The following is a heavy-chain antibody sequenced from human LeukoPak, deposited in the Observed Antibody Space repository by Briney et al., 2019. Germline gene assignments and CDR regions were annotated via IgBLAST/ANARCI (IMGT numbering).Heavy chain of an antibody. CDR2: ISYDGSNK. J-gene: IGHJ6*03. CDR1: RFTFSSYD. D-gene: IGHD1-20*01. V-gene: IGHV3-30*03. CDR3: ARDRSITGSSSEVSYYYYYYMDV. Sequence: GGSLRLSCAASRFTFSSYDMHWVRQAPGKGLEWVALISYDGSNKYYADSVKGRFTISRDNSKNTLYLQMNSLRAEDTAVYYCARDRSITGSSSEVSYYYYYYMDVWGKGTTVTVSS.